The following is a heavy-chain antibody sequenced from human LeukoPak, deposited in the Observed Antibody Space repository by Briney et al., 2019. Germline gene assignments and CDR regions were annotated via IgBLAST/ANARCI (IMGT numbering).Heavy chain of an antibody. Sequence: ASVKVSCKASGYTFTGYYMHWVRQAPGQGLEWMGWINTNTGNPTYAQGFTGRFVFSLDTSVSTAYLQISSLKAEDTAVYYCAREATELDYDSSGYLDAFDIWGQGTMVTVSS. V-gene: IGHV7-4-1*02. CDR1: GYTFTGYY. J-gene: IGHJ3*02. D-gene: IGHD3-22*01. CDR3: AREATELDYDSSGYLDAFDI. CDR2: INTNTGNP.